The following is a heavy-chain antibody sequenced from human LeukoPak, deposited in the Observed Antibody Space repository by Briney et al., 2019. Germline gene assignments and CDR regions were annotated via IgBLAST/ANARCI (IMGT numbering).Heavy chain of an antibody. CDR2: I. D-gene: IGHD3-10*01. CDR1: GFTFNNYN. V-gene: IGHV3-21*01. CDR3: ARVTMVRGVISY. J-gene: IGHJ4*02. Sequence: GGSLKLSCATSGFTFNNYNMNWVRQAPGRALEWVSIFYADSVKGRFTISRDNAKNSLYLQMNSLRAEDTAVYYCARVTMVRGVISYWGQGTLVTVSS.